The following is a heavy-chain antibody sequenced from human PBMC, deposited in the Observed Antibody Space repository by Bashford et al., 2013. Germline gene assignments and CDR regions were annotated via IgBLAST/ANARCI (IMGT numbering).Heavy chain of an antibody. V-gene: IGHV4-34*01. J-gene: IGHJ5*02. CDR3: ARVPVTTLADWFDP. CDR2: INHSGST. CDR1: GGSFSGYY. D-gene: IGHD4-11*01. Sequence: SETLSLTCAVNGGSFSGYYWSWIRQPPGKGLEWIGEINHSGSTNYNLSLKSRVTISVDTSKNQFSLKLTSVTAADTAVYYCARVPVTTLADWFDPWGQGTLVTVSS.